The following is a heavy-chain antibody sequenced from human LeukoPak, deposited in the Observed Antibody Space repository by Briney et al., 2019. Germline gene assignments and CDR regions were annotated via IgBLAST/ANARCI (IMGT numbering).Heavy chain of an antibody. CDR1: GGSISSGGYY. D-gene: IGHD3-3*01. J-gene: IGHJ4*02. CDR2: IYYSGST. CDR3: ARAPIFGVAYFDY. Sequence: SETLSLTCTVSGGSISSGGYYWSWIRQHTGKGLECIGYIYYSGSTYYNPSLKSRVSMSVDASKTQFSLNLSSVTAADTAVYYCARAPIFGVAYFDYWGQGSLVTVSS. V-gene: IGHV4-31*03.